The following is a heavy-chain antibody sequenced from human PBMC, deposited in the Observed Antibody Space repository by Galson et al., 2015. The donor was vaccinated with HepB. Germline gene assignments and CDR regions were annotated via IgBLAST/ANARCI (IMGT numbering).Heavy chain of an antibody. J-gene: IGHJ3*02. CDR2: IYPGDSDT. CDR3: ARKNGNYYDSSGYPDAFDI. D-gene: IGHD3-22*01. Sequence: QSGAEVKKPGESLKISCKGSGYSFTSYWIGWVRQMPGKGLEWMGIIYPGDSDTRYSPSFQGQVTISADKSISTAYLQWSSLKASDTAMYYCARKNGNYYDSSGYPDAFDIWGQGTMVTVSS. CDR1: GYSFTSYW. V-gene: IGHV5-51*01.